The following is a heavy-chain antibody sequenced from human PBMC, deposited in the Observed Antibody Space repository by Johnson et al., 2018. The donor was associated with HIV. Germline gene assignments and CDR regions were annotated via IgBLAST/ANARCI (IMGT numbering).Heavy chain of an antibody. V-gene: IGHV3-13*01. CDR2: IGPTGDT. J-gene: IGHJ3*02. CDR1: GFTFRNHD. Sequence: EVQLVESGGGVVQPGGSLRLSCAASGFTFRNHDMHWVRQATGKGLEWVSAIGPTGDTYYPGSVKGRFTISRENAKNSLYLQMNSLRAGDTAVYYCARGLIAVAGFDAFDIWGQGTMVTVSS. D-gene: IGHD6-19*01. CDR3: ARGLIAVAGFDAFDI.